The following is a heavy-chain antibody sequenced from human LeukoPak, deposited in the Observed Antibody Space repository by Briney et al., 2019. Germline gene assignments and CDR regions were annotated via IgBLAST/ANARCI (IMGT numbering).Heavy chain of an antibody. V-gene: IGHV4-59*08. CDR1: GGSISSYY. Sequence: SETLSLTCTVSGGSISSYYWSWIRQPPGKGLEWIGYIYYTGSTNYNPSLKSRVTISLDTSKTQFSLRLSSVTAADTAVHYCARHDSAGYSYFQYWGQGTLVTVSS. CDR3: ARHDSAGYSYFQY. CDR2: IYYTGST. D-gene: IGHD3-22*01. J-gene: IGHJ1*01.